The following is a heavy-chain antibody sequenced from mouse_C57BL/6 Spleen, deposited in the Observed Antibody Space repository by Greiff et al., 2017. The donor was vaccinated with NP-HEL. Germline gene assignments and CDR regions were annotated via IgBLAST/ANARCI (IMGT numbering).Heavy chain of an antibody. D-gene: IGHD2-1*01. CDR3: ARNGNYPDY. CDR2: ISSGGSYT. CDR1: GFTFSSYG. V-gene: IGHV5-6*01. Sequence: EVQGVESGGDLVKPGGSLKLSCAASGFTFSSYGMSWVRQTPDKRLEWVATISSGGSYTYYPDSVKGRFTISRDNAKNTLYLQMSSLKSEDTAMYYCARNGNYPDYWGQGTTLTVSS. J-gene: IGHJ2*01.